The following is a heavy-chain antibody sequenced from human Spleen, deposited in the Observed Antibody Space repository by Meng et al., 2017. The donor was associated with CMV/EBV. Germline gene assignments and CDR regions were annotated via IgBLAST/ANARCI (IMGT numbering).Heavy chain of an antibody. CDR2: ISYSGDTA. Sequence: GESLKISCAASGFTFNMYPMSWVRQAPGKGLQWVSGISYSGDTAYYADSVKGRFTISRDNSKNTLSLQMNSLRAEDTAVYYCAKVYEAYNPKSYFDYWGQGTLVTVSS. CDR3: AKVYEAYNPKSYFDY. CDR1: GFTFNMYP. D-gene: IGHD2-21*01. V-gene: IGHV3-23*01. J-gene: IGHJ4*02.